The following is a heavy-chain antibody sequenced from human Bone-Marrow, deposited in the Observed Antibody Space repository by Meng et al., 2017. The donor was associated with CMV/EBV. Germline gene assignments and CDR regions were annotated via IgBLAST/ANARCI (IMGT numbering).Heavy chain of an antibody. CDR1: GYTFTGYY. D-gene: IGHD3-3*01. J-gene: IGHJ6*02. Sequence: SVKVSCKASGYTFTGYYMHWVRQAPGQGLEWMGGINPIRGIANYAQKFQGRVTITADKATSTAYMELSRLRSEDTAVYYGARAQWRERLYYYYFYGIDVWGQGTTVTVSS. CDR2: INPIRGIA. V-gene: IGHV1-69*10. CDR3: ARAQWRERLYYYYFYGIDV.